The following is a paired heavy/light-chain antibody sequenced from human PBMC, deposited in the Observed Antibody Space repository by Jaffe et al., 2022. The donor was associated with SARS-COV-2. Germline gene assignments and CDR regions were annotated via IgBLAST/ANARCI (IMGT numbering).Heavy chain of an antibody. D-gene: IGHD2-21*02. CDR3: AKRSGGDCYFTSQCMTDY. V-gene: IGHV3-23*01. Sequence: EVQLLESGGGLVQPGGSLRLSCAASGFTFNNFAMTWVRQAPGKGLEWVSAISGTGTTYYADSVKGRFTISRDNSKNTLYLQMNDLRAEDTAVYYCAKRSGGDCYFTSQCMTDYWGQGTLVTVSS. J-gene: IGHJ4*02. CDR2: ISGTGTT. CDR1: GFTFNNFA.
Light chain of an antibody. Sequence: DIQMTQSPSTLSASVGDRVTITCRASQSISSWLAWYQQKPGKAPKVLIYKASVLESGVPSRFSGSGSGTEFTLTISSLQPDDFATYYCQQYYSYWTFGQGTKVEIK. CDR3: QQYYSYWT. J-gene: IGKJ1*01. V-gene: IGKV1-5*03. CDR2: KAS. CDR1: QSISSW.